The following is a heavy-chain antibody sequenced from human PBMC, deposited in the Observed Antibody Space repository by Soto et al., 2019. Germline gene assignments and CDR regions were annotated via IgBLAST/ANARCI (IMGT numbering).Heavy chain of an antibody. CDR3: ARGGSRYFDC. CDR2: TRNDGSEK. V-gene: IGHV3-7*05. J-gene: IGHJ4*02. Sequence: EVQLAASGGGWVQPGESLRLSCAASGFTLSSYWMSWVRQAPGKGLEWVANTRNDGSEKYYVDSVKGRFTISRDNAKNSLYLQMSSLRVEDTAVYYCARGGSRYFDCWGQGNLVTVSS. CDR1: GFTLSSYW.